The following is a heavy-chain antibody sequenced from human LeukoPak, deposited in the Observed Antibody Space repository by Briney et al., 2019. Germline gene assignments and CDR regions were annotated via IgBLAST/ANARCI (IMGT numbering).Heavy chain of an antibody. CDR2: INSDGSST. Sequence: PGGSLRLSCAASGFTFSSYWMHWVRQAPGKGLVWVSRINSDGSSTSYADSVKGRFTISRDNAENTLYLQMNSLRAEDTAVYYCASPGGAYSGSHDYWGQGTLVTVSS. V-gene: IGHV3-74*01. CDR1: GFTFSSYW. J-gene: IGHJ4*02. CDR3: ASPGGAYSGSHDY. D-gene: IGHD1-26*01.